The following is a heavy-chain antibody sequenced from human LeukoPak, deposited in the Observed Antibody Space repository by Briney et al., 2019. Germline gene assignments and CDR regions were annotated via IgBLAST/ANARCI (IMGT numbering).Heavy chain of an antibody. D-gene: IGHD2-2*02. Sequence: SETLSLTCTVSGGSISSYYWSWIRQPPGKGLEWIGYIYYSGSTNYNPSLKSRVTIPVDTSKNQFSLKLSSVTAADTAVYCCASYYCSSTSCYIDYWGQGTLVTVSS. J-gene: IGHJ4*02. V-gene: IGHV4-59*08. CDR1: GGSISSYY. CDR2: IYYSGST. CDR3: ASYYCSSTSCYIDY.